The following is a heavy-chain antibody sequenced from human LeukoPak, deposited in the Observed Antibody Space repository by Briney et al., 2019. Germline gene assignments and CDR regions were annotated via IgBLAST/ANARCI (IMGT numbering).Heavy chain of an antibody. CDR3: AKERYYDSSGYNNY. V-gene: IGHV3-23*01. D-gene: IGHD3-22*01. J-gene: IGHJ4*02. CDR1: GFTFSSYA. CDR2: ISGSGGGT. Sequence: PGGSLRLSCAASGFTFSSYAMSWVRQAPGKGLEWVSTISGSGGGTYYADSVKGRFTISRDNSKNTLYLQMNSLRAEDTAVYYCAKERYYDSSGYNNYWGQGTLVTVSS.